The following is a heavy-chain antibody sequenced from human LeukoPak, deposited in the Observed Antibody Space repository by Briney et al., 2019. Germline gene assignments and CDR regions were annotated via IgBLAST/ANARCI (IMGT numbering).Heavy chain of an antibody. CDR2: IYHSGST. D-gene: IGHD5-18*01. CDR1: GYSISSGYY. V-gene: IGHV4-38-2*01. CDR3: ARRGYSFGDWTLFDP. J-gene: IGHJ5*02. Sequence: MPSETLSLTCAVSGYSISSGYYWGWIQQPPGKGLEWIGSIYHSGSTYYNPSLKSRVTISVDTSKNQFSLKLSSVTAADTAVYYCARRGYSFGDWTLFDPWGQGTLVTVSS.